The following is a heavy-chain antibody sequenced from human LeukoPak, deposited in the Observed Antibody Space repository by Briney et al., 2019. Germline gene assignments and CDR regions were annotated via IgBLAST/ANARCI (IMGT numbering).Heavy chain of an antibody. CDR1: GGSISSGSYY. Sequence: SETLSLTCTVSGGSISSGSYYWSWIRQPAGKGLEWIGRIYTSGSTNYNPSLKSRVTISVDTSKNQFSLKLSSVSAADTAVYYCARAPWYYGSGVEAWGQGTLVTVSS. D-gene: IGHD3-10*01. CDR2: IYTSGST. CDR3: ARAPWYYGSGVEA. J-gene: IGHJ5*02. V-gene: IGHV4-61*02.